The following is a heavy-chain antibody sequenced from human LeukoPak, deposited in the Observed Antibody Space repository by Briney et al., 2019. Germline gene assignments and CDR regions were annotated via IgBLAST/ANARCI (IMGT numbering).Heavy chain of an antibody. V-gene: IGHV3-7*01. CDR1: GFTFSSYW. CDR3: ATYPGYRRGAFDI. Sequence: GGSLRLSCAASGFTFSSYWMSWVRQAPGKGLEWVANIKQDGSEKYYVDSVKGRFTISRDNAKNSLYLQMNSLRAEDTAVYYCATYPGYRRGAFDIWGQGTMVTVSS. D-gene: IGHD5-18*01. CDR2: IKQDGSEK. J-gene: IGHJ3*02.